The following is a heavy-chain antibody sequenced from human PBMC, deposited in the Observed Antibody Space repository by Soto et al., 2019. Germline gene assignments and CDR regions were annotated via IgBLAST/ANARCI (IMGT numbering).Heavy chain of an antibody. CDR1: GFTFSTFD. D-gene: IGHD3-10*01. Sequence: GGSLRLSWAGSGFTFSTFDIHGVRQAPGKGLEWVSGIGTLSDTFYAASVQGRFTISKQNAKNSVYLQMNSLRAGDTAFYYCARGRSFSYDSTPPPMFDPWGQGTLVTVSS. CDR2: IGTLSDT. J-gene: IGHJ5*02. V-gene: IGHV3-13*01. CDR3: ARGRSFSYDSTPPPMFDP.